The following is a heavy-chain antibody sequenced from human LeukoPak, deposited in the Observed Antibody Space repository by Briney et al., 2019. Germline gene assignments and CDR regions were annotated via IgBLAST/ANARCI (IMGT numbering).Heavy chain of an antibody. CDR3: ASRNGYSSGWYYYFDH. J-gene: IGHJ4*02. D-gene: IGHD6-19*01. CDR1: GGTFSSYD. CDR2: IIPIFGTA. V-gene: IGHV1-69*05. Sequence: ASVKVSCKASGGTFSSYDISWVRQAPGQGLEWMGGIIPIFGTANYAQKFQGRVTITTDESTSTAYMELSSLRSEDTAVYYCASRNGYSSGWYYYFDHWGQGTLVTVSS.